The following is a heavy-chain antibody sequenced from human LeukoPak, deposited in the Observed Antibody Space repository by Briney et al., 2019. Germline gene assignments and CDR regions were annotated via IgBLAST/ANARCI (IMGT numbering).Heavy chain of an antibody. CDR2: IYSGGST. V-gene: IGHV3-66*01. Sequence: GGSLRLSCAASGFTFSDYYMNWIRQAPGKGLEWVSVIYSGGSTYYADSVKGRFTISRDNSKNTLYLQMNSLRAEDTAVYYCAREQGQWLVLDYWGQGTLVTVSS. D-gene: IGHD6-19*01. CDR1: GFTFSDYY. J-gene: IGHJ4*02. CDR3: AREQGQWLVLDY.